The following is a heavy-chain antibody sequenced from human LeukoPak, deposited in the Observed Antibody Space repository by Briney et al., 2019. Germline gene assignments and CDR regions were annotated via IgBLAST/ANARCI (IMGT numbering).Heavy chain of an antibody. Sequence: ASVKVSCKASGYTSTDYYMEWVRQAPGQGLEWMGWINPNSGGTNYAQKFQGRVTMTRDTSISTAYMELSRLRSDDTAVYYCARVRSYCTNGVCYWDLDYWGQGTLVTVSS. J-gene: IGHJ4*02. CDR1: GYTSTDYY. D-gene: IGHD2-8*01. CDR2: INPNSGGT. V-gene: IGHV1-2*02. CDR3: ARVRSYCTNGVCYWDLDY.